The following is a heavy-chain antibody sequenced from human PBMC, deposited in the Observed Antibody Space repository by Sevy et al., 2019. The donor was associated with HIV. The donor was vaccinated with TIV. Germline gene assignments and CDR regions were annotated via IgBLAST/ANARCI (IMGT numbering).Heavy chain of an antibody. Sequence: GGSLRLSCAVSGFIFSGYSMNWVRQAPGKGLEWVSYTSSSSDIIYYADSVKGRFTISRDNARNSLYLQMNSLRDEDTAVYYCARTIAAAETFDYWGQGALVTVSS. CDR1: GFIFSGYS. CDR3: ARTIAAAETFDY. D-gene: IGHD6-25*01. V-gene: IGHV3-48*02. CDR2: TSSSSDII. J-gene: IGHJ4*02.